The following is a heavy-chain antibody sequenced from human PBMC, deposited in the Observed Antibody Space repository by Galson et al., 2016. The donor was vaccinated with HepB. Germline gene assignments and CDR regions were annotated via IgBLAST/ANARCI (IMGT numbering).Heavy chain of an antibody. V-gene: IGHV4-4*07. Sequence: SETLSLTCTVSGGSISGYYWTWTRQSAGGGLEWLGRIYGTENIRYNPPLESRASMSLDMSKSQISLEVRSVTAADTAVYYCARGAPLGDYYHYMDVWGKGTSVTVSS. J-gene: IGHJ6*03. D-gene: IGHD1-26*01. CDR2: IYGTENI. CDR3: ARGAPLGDYYHYMDV. CDR1: GGSISGYY.